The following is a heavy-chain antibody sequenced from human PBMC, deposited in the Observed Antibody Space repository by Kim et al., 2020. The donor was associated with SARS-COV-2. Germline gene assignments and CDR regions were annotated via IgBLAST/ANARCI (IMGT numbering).Heavy chain of an antibody. Sequence: GGSLRLSCAASGFTFSSYSMSCVLQAPGKGLEWVSAISGRGGSTYYADSGNGLFTISRDNSKNTLYLQMNSLRAEDTAVYYCAKAQRSGSCYSGTHRCGMDVWGQGTTVTVAS. J-gene: IGHJ6*02. CDR2: ISGRGGST. V-gene: IGHV3-23*01. D-gene: IGHD2-15*01. CDR3: AKAQRSGSCYSGTHRCGMDV. CDR1: GFTFSSYS.